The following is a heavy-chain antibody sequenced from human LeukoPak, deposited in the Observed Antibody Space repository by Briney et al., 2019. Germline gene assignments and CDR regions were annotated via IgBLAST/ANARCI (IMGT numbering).Heavy chain of an antibody. CDR1: GFTFSSYS. V-gene: IGHV3-21*04. Sequence: GGSLRLSCAASGFTFSSYSMNWVRQAPGKGLEWVSSISSSSSYIYYADSVKGRFTISRDNAKNSLYLQMNSLRSEDTAVYYCARGRRYYDFWSGYYKSFDYWGQGTLVTVSS. D-gene: IGHD3-3*01. CDR2: ISSSSSYI. J-gene: IGHJ4*02. CDR3: ARGRRYYDFWSGYYKSFDY.